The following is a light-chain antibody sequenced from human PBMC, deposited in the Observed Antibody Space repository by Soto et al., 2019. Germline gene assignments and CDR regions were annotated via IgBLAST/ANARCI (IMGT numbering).Light chain of an antibody. V-gene: IGKV3-15*01. CDR1: HSVTLN. J-gene: IGKJ1*01. CDR3: QPYNTRPQT. CDR2: GAS. Sequence: ETVMTQSPAILSVSPGERATLSCRASHSVTLNLAWYQQTPGQAPRLLIYGASTRATGVPARFSGSGSGTQFTLAISSLQSEDFAVYYCQPYNTRPQTFGQGTKVEIK.